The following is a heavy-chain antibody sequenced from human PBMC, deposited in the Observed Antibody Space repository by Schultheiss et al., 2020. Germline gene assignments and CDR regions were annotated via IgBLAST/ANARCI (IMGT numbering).Heavy chain of an antibody. CDR2: IYYSGST. D-gene: IGHD6-13*01. CDR1: GYSISSGYY. V-gene: IGHV4-38-2*02. J-gene: IGHJ4*02. Sequence: SETLSLTCTVSGYSISSGYYWGWIRQPPGKGLEWIGSIYYSGSTYYNPSLKSRVTISVDTSKNQFSLKLSSVTAADTAVYYCARHGRQQLVEFGYWGQGTLVTVSS. CDR3: ARHGRQQLVEFGY.